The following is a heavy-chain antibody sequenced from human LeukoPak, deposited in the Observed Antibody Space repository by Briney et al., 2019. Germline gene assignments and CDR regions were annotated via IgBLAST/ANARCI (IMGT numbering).Heavy chain of an antibody. CDR3: AKANYYGSGSYYFRFDY. Sequence: GGSLRLSCGASGFTFDDYAMHWVRQAPGKGLEWVSGISWNSGSIGYGDAVKGRFTISRDNAKNSLYLQMNSLRAEDTALYYCAKANYYGSGSYYFRFDYWGQGTLVTVSS. CDR1: GFTFDDYA. J-gene: IGHJ4*02. D-gene: IGHD3-10*01. CDR2: ISWNSGSI. V-gene: IGHV3-9*01.